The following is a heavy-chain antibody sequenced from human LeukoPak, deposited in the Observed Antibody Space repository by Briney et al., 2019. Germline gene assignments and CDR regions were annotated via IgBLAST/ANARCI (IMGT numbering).Heavy chain of an antibody. CDR1: GFTFSSYN. CDR2: ISDSGTTI. V-gene: IGHV3-48*02. D-gene: IGHD1-26*01. CDR3: AIDAWELPLDAFDI. J-gene: IGHJ3*02. Sequence: GGSLRLSCAASGFTFSSYNMNWVRQAPGKGLEWVSYISDSGTTIYYADSVKGRFTISRDNAKNSLYLQMNCLRDEDTAVYYCAIDAWELPLDAFDIWGQGTMVTVSS.